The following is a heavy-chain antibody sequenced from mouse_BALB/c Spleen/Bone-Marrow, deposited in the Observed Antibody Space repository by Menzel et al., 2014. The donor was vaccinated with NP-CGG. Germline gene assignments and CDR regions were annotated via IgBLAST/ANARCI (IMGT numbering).Heavy chain of an antibody. CDR3: ARSGGYGNYVAWFAY. Sequence: EVQLQQSGAEPVKPGASVKLSCTASGFNIKDTYMHWVKQRPEQGLEWIGRIDPANGNTKYDPKFQGKATITADTSSNTAYLQLSSLTSEDTAVYYCARSGGYGNYVAWFAYWGQGTPVTVSA. CDR2: IDPANGNT. V-gene: IGHV14-3*02. CDR1: GFNIKDTY. J-gene: IGHJ3*01. D-gene: IGHD2-10*02.